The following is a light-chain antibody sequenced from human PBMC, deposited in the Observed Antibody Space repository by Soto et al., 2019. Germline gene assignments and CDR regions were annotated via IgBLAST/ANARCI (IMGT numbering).Light chain of an antibody. Sequence: DIQMTQSPSSLSASEGDRVTITCRASQSIGSYVNWYQQKPGKAPNLVIYAASTSQSGVPSRFSGSGFGTDFTLTISSLQPEDIATYHCQQSYSTPWTFGQGTKVE. CDR3: QQSYSTPWT. J-gene: IGKJ1*01. CDR2: AAS. CDR1: QSIGSY. V-gene: IGKV1-39*01.